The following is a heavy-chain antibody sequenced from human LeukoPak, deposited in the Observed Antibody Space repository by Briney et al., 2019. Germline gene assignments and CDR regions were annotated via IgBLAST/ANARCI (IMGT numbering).Heavy chain of an antibody. CDR3: AKTKGFWSGYYTAQNYYYMDV. J-gene: IGHJ6*03. CDR1: GYTFSSYA. D-gene: IGHD3-3*01. CDR2: ISGSGSGSNT. Sequence: GGSLRLSCAASGYTFSSYAMNWVRKAPGKGLEWVAGISGSGSGSNTYYADSVKGRITISRDNSKNTLYLQLNSLRAEDLAVYYCAKTKGFWSGYYTAQNYYYMDVWGKGTTVTVSS. V-gene: IGHV3-23*01.